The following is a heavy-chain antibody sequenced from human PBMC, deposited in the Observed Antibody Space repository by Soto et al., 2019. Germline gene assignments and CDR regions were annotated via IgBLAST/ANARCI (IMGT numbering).Heavy chain of an antibody. Sequence: ASVKVCCKASGYTFTSYGISLVRQAPGQGLEWMGWISAYNGTANYAQKFQGRVTITADESTSTAYMELSSLRSEDTAVYYCARLPIVGATKGDYYDGMDVWGQGTTVTGSS. V-gene: IGHV1-18*04. J-gene: IGHJ6*02. D-gene: IGHD1-26*01. CDR1: GYTFTSYG. CDR2: ISAYNGTA. CDR3: ARLPIVGATKGDYYDGMDV.